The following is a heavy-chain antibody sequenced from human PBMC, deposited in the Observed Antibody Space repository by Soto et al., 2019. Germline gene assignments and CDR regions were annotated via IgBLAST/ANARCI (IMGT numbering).Heavy chain of an antibody. CDR3: AREAEWQLLGDAFDI. CDR2: IGDTVSNI. CDR1: GFTFSNYE. V-gene: IGHV3-48*03. Sequence: GGSLRLSCAASGFTFSNYEMNWVRQAPGKGLEWVSYIGDTVSNIKYADSVKGRFTISRDNARNSLYLQMNNLRAEDTAIYHCAREAEWQLLGDAFDIWGQGTMVT. J-gene: IGHJ3*02. D-gene: IGHD3-22*01.